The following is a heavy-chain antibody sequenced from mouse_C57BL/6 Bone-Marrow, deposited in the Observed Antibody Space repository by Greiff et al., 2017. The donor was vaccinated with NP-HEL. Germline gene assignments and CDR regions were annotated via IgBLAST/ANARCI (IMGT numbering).Heavy chain of an antibody. D-gene: IGHD3-1*01. CDR3: AREELRAY. J-gene: IGHJ2*01. Sequence: QVQLQQSGPELVKPGASVKISCKASGYAFSSSWMNWVKQRPGKGLEWIGRIYPGDGDTNYNGKFKGKATLTADKSSSTAYMQLSSLTSEDSAVYFCAREELRAYWGQGTTLTVSS. V-gene: IGHV1-82*01. CDR1: GYAFSSSW. CDR2: IYPGDGDT.